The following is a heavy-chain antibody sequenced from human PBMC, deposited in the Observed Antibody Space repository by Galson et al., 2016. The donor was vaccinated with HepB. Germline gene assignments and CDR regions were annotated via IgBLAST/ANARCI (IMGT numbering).Heavy chain of an antibody. D-gene: IGHD4-17*01. V-gene: IGHV3-21*01. Sequence: SLRLSCAASGFTFSSYSMNWVRQAPGKGLEWVSSISNSSSYIHYADSVKGRFTISRDNAKNSLYLQMNSLGAEDTAVYYCARAVSWDYGDYAGYWGQGTLVTVSS. CDR2: ISNSSSYI. J-gene: IGHJ4*02. CDR3: ARAVSWDYGDYAGY. CDR1: GFTFSSYS.